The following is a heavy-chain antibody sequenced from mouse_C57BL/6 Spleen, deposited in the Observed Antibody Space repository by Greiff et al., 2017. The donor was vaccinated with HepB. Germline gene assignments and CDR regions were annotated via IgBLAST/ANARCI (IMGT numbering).Heavy chain of an antibody. J-gene: IGHJ2*01. Sequence: EVKLMESGGGLVKPGGSLKLSCAASGFTFSSYTMSWVRQTPEKRLEWVATISGGGGNTYYPDSVKGRFTIARDNAKNTLYLQMSSLRSEDTSLYYCARHDYGSRYYFDYWGQGTTLTVSS. CDR3: ARHDYGSRYYFDY. V-gene: IGHV5-9*01. CDR1: GFTFSSYT. D-gene: IGHD1-1*01. CDR2: ISGGGGNT.